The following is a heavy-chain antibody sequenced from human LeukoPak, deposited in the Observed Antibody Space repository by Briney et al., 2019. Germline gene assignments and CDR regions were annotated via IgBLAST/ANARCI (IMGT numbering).Heavy chain of an antibody. Sequence: PGGSLRLSCAASGFTFDNYAMHWVRQAPPRGLEWLSIISWNSGYIGYADSVKGRFTISRDNAKKSLDLQMNSLRAEDTAFYYCAKVRGTYSSGYFFDYWGQGTLVTVSS. V-gene: IGHV3-9*01. J-gene: IGHJ4*02. CDR3: AKVRGTYSSGYFFDY. D-gene: IGHD6-19*01. CDR1: GFTFDNYA. CDR2: ISWNSGYI.